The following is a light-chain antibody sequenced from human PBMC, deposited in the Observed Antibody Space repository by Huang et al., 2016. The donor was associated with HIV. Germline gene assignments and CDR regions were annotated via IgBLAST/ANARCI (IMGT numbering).Light chain of an antibody. CDR1: QDISTY. CDR3: QQLNSYPLT. V-gene: IGKV1-9*01. J-gene: IGKJ4*01. CDR2: GAS. Sequence: IQLTQSPFSLPASLGDRVTISCRASQDISTYLAWYQQKPGRVPKGLIYGASTLHSGVPSRFSGSGSGTDFTLSISNLQPEDFAIYYCQQLNSYPLTFGGGTEVQIK.